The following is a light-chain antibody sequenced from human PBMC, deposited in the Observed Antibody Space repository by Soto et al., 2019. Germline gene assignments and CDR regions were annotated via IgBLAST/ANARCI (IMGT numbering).Light chain of an antibody. J-gene: IGKJ1*01. V-gene: IGKV1-6*01. CDR2: GAS. Sequence: AIQITQPPSPLPASVGGRVTITFLASQDISEDVGWYQQTPGKAPKLLISGASRLQSGVPSRFSGSGSGAAFTLTITSLRPEDSATYYCLQNHNYPRTFGQGTKVDIK. CDR1: QDISED. CDR3: LQNHNYPRT.